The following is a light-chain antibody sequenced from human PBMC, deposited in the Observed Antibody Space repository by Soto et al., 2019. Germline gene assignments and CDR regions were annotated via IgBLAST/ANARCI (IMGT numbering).Light chain of an antibody. V-gene: IGLV1-44*01. J-gene: IGLJ1*01. Sequence: QSVLTQPPSASGTPGRGVTISFSGSSSNIGGKTVNWYQQLPGTVPKLLIYNSYQRPAGVPDRFSASKSGTSASLAISGLQSEDEADYYCSSWDASLNGYVFGTGTKVTVL. CDR1: SSNIGGKT. CDR2: NSY. CDR3: SSWDASLNGYV.